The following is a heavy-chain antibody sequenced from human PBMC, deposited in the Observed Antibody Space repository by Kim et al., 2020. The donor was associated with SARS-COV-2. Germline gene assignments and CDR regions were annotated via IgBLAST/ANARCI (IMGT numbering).Heavy chain of an antibody. CDR2: IYYSGST. J-gene: IGHJ4*02. CDR1: GGSISSGGYY. CDR3: ARDNSGYDYTGFDY. Sequence: SETLSLTCTVSGGSISSGGYYWSWIRQHPGKGLEWIGYIYYSGSTYYNPSLKSRVTISVDTSKNQFSLKLSSVTAADTAVYYCARDNSGYDYTGFDYWGQGTLVTVSS. V-gene: IGHV4-31*03. D-gene: IGHD5-12*01.